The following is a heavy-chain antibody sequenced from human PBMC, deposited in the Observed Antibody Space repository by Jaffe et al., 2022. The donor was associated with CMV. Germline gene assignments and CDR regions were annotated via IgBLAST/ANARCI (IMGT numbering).Heavy chain of an antibody. J-gene: IGHJ4*02. CDR3: ATGGHDYGDSGIYF. D-gene: IGHD4-17*01. CDR2: ISWNSGNI. Sequence: EVQLVESGGGLVQPGRSLRLSCVGSGFTFDDYAMHWVRQAPGKGLEWVSGISWNSGNIGYADSMKGRFTISRDNAKNSLYLQMNSLRAEDTALYYCATGGHDYGDSGIYFWGQGTLVTVSS. CDR1: GFTFDDYA. V-gene: IGHV3-9*01.